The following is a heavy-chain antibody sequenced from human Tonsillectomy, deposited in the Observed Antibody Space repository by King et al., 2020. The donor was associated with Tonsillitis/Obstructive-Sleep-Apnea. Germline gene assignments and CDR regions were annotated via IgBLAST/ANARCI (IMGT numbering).Heavy chain of an antibody. CDR2: INPSGGST. Sequence: VQLVEAGAEVKKPGASVKVSCKASGYTFTSYYMHWVRQAPGQGLEWMGIINPSGGSTSDAQKFHGRVTMTRDTATSTVCMELGSLRSEDTAVYYCARDCFRMVATYGKGCFDYWGQGTLVTVSS. CDR3: ARDCFRMVATYGKGCFDY. J-gene: IGHJ4*02. V-gene: IGHV1-46*01. D-gene: IGHD5-12*01. CDR1: GYTFTSYY.